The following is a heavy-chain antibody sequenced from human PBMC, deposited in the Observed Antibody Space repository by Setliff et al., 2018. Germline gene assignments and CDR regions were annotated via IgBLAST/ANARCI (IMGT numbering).Heavy chain of an antibody. J-gene: IGHJ4*02. V-gene: IGHV1-18*01. D-gene: IGHD2-8*01. Sequence: GASVKVSCKASGYNFAESIVSWVRQAPGQGLEWMGWISAYNGHTYSAQKFQARVTLTTDTSTNMAYMELRGLRSDDTAVYYCLRLVRYCTKIACQATSGDEVWGLGTLVTVSS. CDR2: ISAYNGHT. CDR3: LRLVRYCTKIACQATSGDEV. CDR1: GYNFAESI.